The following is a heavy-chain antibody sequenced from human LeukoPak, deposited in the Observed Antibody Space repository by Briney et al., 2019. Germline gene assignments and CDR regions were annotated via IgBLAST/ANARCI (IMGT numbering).Heavy chain of an antibody. V-gene: IGHV3-7*03. J-gene: IGHJ4*02. Sequence: GGSLRLSCAASGFRFGSYWMTWVRQVPGKGLEWVAHIKEDGSAENYVDSVKGRFSISRDNAKNSLYLQMNSLRVEDTAVYYCVRDSGWFHFDYWGQGILVTVSP. CDR2: IKEDGSAE. D-gene: IGHD6-19*01. CDR1: GFRFGSYW. CDR3: VRDSGWFHFDY.